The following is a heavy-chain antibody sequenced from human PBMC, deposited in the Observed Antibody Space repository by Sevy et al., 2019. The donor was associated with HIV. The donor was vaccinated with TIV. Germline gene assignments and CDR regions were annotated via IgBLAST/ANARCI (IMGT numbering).Heavy chain of an antibody. V-gene: IGHV2-5*02. Sequence: SGPTLVKPTQTLTLTCTFSGFSLTTSGVGVGWIRQPPGKALEWLALISWDDDSRYSPFLKTRVTITKDTSKNQVVLRMTIMAPADTATYYCEHVPFIDYYDSSCIYGTWFDPWGQGTLVTVSS. J-gene: IGHJ5*02. CDR1: GFSLTTSGVG. CDR2: ISWDDDS. D-gene: IGHD3-22*01. CDR3: EHVPFIDYYDSSCIYGTWFDP.